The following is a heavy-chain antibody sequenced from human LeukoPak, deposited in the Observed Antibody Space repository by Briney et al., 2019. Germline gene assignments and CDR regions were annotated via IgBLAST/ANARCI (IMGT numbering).Heavy chain of an antibody. D-gene: IGHD4-23*01. V-gene: IGHV4-39*02. J-gene: IGHJ6*02. CDR1: GGSISSISSNNYH. Sequence: SETLSLTCIVPGGSISSISSNNYHWGWIRQPPGKGLECIGSIYYSGSTYYNPSLKSRVTISVDTSKNQFSLKLSSVTAADTALYYCAREMGVVTAHGIDVWGQGTTVTVSS. CDR3: AREMGVVTAHGIDV. CDR2: IYYSGST.